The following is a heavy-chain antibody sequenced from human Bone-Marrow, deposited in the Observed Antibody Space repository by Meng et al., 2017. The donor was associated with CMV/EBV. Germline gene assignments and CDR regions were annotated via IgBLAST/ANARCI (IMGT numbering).Heavy chain of an antibody. D-gene: IGHD2-15*01. CDR2: TYYRSKWYN. Sequence: SETLSLTCAFFGDSVSSNSAAWNWIRQSPSRGLEWLGRTYYRSKWYNDYAVSVKSRITINPDTSKNQFSLQLNSVTPEDTAVYYCARQYCSGGSCYYYYGMDVWGQGTTVTVSS. CDR1: GDSVSSNSAA. V-gene: IGHV6-1*01. CDR3: ARQYCSGGSCYYYYGMDV. J-gene: IGHJ6*02.